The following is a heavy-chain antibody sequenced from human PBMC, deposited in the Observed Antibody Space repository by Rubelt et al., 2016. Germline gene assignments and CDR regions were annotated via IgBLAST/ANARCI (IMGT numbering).Heavy chain of an antibody. Sequence: RYSPSFQGQVTISADKSISTAYLQWSSLKASDTAMYYCARHGIAAAGFFGMDVWGQGTTVTVSS. D-gene: IGHD6-13*01. CDR3: ARHGIAAAGFFGMDV. V-gene: IGHV5-51*01. J-gene: IGHJ6*02.